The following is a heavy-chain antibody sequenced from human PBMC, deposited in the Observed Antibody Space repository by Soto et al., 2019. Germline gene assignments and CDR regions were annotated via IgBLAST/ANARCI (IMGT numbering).Heavy chain of an antibody. CDR2: ISGTGST. V-gene: IGHV3-23*01. Sequence: EVQLLESGGGLVQPGESLRLSCAASGFSFSLYDMTWVRQAPGKGLEWVSTISGTGSTYYADSVKGRFTISRDNSKATVYLQMNNLRAEDTAVYYCAKRDGAAAAGIDYWGQGNLVTVSS. CDR1: GFSFSLYD. CDR3: AKRDGAAAAGIDY. D-gene: IGHD6-13*01. J-gene: IGHJ4*02.